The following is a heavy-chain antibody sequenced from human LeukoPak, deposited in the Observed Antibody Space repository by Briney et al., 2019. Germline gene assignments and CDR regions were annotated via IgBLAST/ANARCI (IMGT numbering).Heavy chain of an antibody. CDR1: GFIFDNYA. J-gene: IGHJ4*02. CDR2: ISGSADNT. CDR3: AKGPKLGDGFHCDY. D-gene: IGHD5-24*01. V-gene: IGHV3-23*01. Sequence: GGSLRLSCVASGFIFDNYALSWVRQAPGKGLEWVSGISGSADNTYYADSMKGRFTISRDISKNTVYLQMNNLRVDDTAVYYCAKGPKLGDGFHCDYWGQGTLVTVSS.